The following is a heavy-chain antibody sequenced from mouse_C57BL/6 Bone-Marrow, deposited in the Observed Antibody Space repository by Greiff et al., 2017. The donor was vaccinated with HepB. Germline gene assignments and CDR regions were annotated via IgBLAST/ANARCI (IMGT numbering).Heavy chain of an antibody. D-gene: IGHD1-1*01. V-gene: IGHV5-6*02. CDR2: ISSGGSYT. Sequence: DVMLVESGGDLVKPGGSLKLSCAASGFTFSSYGMSWVRQTPDKRLEWVATISSGGSYTYYPDSVKGRFTISRDNAKNTLYLQMSSLKSEDTAMYYCARRYYYGSSYHWYFDVWGTGTTVTVSS. J-gene: IGHJ1*03. CDR3: ARRYYYGSSYHWYFDV. CDR1: GFTFSSYG.